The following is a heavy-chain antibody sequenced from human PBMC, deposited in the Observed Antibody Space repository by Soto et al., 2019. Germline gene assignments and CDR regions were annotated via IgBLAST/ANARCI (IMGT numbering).Heavy chain of an antibody. CDR1: GVSISTYY. CDR2: IYYSGST. D-gene: IGHD2-15*01. V-gene: IGHV4-59*01. Sequence: PSETLSLTCTVSGVSISTYYWSWTRQPPGKGLEWIGYIYYSGSTNYNPSLNSRVTISVDTSKNQFSLKLSSVTAADTAVYYCAREGGTVVSPIYYWGQGTLVTVSS. J-gene: IGHJ4*02. CDR3: AREGGTVVSPIYY.